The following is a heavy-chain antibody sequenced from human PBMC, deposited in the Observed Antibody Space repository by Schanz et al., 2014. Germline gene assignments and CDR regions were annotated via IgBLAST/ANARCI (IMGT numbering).Heavy chain of an antibody. CDR1: AFIFRSYS. V-gene: IGHV3-48*01. CDR2: ISRSSSTI. CDR3: AKGKSEVRGIILDY. D-gene: IGHD3-10*01. J-gene: IGHJ4*02. Sequence: EVQLVESGGGLVQPGGSLRLSCAASAFIFRSYSMHWVRQAPGKGLEWVSYISRSSSTIYYADSVRGRFTISRDNAKNSLYLQMNSLRAEDTAVYYCAKGKSEVRGIILDYWGQGTMGVVSS.